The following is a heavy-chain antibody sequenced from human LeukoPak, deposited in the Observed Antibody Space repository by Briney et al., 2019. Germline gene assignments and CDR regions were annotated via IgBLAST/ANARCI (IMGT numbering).Heavy chain of an antibody. CDR1: GGSISSINW. D-gene: IGHD6-19*01. CDR2: IYHSGYT. Sequence: SETLSLTCAVSGGSISSINWWSWVRQPPGKGLEWIGEIYHSGYTNYNPSLKSRVTISVDTSKNQFSLKLSSVTAADTAVYYCAREAVAGIGWFDPWGQGTLVTVSS. CDR3: AREAVAGIGWFDP. V-gene: IGHV4-4*02. J-gene: IGHJ5*02.